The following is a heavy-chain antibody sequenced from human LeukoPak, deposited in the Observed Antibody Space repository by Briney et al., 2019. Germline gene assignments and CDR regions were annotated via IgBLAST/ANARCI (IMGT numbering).Heavy chain of an antibody. CDR2: INPSGGST. D-gene: IGHD3-10*01. J-gene: IGHJ4*02. CDR3: ARSYRGNYIDY. Sequence: SSVKVSRKASGYTFTSYYMHWVRQAPGQGLEWMGIINPSGGSTSYAQKFQGRVTMTRDTSTSTVYMELSSLRSEDTAVYYCARSYRGNYIDYWGQGTLVTVSS. CDR1: GYTFTSYY. V-gene: IGHV1-46*01.